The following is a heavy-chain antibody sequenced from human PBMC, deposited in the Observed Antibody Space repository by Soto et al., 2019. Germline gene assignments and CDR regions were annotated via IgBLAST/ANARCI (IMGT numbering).Heavy chain of an antibody. CDR3: AKAPLGGYGNWFAP. CDR2: ISGNGGTT. D-gene: IGHD3-22*01. Sequence: GGSLRLSCAASGFTLSSYAMNWVRQAPGKGLEWVSGISGNGGTTYYADSVKGRFTISRDNSKNTLYLQMNSLRAEDTAVYYWAKAPLGGYGNWFAPGGKGPLVTVPS. V-gene: IGHV3-23*01. CDR1: GFTLSSYA. J-gene: IGHJ5*02.